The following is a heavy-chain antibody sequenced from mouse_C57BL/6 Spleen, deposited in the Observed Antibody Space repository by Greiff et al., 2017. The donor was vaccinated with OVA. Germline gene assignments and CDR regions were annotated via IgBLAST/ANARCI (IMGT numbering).Heavy chain of an antibody. V-gene: IGHV14-4*01. CDR1: GFNIKDDY. CDR2: IDPENGDT. J-gene: IGHJ3*01. CDR3: TTKGFAY. Sequence: EVKLVESGAELVRPGASVKLSCTASGFNIKDDYMHWVKQRPEQGLEWIGWIDPENGDTEYASKFQGKATITADTSSNTAYLQLSSLTSEDTAVYYCTTKGFAYWGQGTLVTVSA.